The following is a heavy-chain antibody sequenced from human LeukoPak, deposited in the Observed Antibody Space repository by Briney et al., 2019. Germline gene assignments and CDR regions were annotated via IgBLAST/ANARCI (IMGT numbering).Heavy chain of an antibody. CDR3: PRTPSRGDFDY. V-gene: IGHV4-28*01. CDR1: GYSISSSNW. CDR2: IYYSGST. J-gene: IGHJ4*02. D-gene: IGHD6-13*01. Sequence: KASDSLSLTCAVSGYSISSSNWWGWIRPPPGKGLEWIGYIYYSGSTYYNPSLKSRVTMSVDTSKNQFSLKLSSVTAVDTAVYYCPRTPSRGDFDYRGQGTLVTVSS.